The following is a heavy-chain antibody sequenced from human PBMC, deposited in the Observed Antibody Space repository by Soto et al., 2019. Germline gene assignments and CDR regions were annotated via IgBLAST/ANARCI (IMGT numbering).Heavy chain of an antibody. V-gene: IGHV2-5*02. CDR2: IYWDGEK. Sequence: QITLKESGPTLVKSTQTLTLTCTFSGFSLSTTGMGVGWIRQPPGKALEWLALIYWDGEKRYSPSLKSRLTITKDTSKNQVVLTMTNMDPVDTATYYCAHRPWYAFEPWGQGILVTVSS. J-gene: IGHJ5*02. CDR1: GFSLSTTGMG. CDR3: AHRPWYAFEP. D-gene: IGHD6-13*01.